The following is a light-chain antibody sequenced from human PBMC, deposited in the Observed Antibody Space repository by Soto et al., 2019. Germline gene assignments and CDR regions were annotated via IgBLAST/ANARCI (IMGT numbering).Light chain of an antibody. Sequence: QSVLTQPPSASGTPGQRVTISCSGGSSNIGTNAVNWYQQLPGTAPKLLIYNNNQRPSGVPDRFSGSKSGTSASLAISGLQSEEEADYDCAAWDNSLNGYVFGTGTKLTVL. V-gene: IGLV1-44*01. CDR3: AAWDNSLNGYV. CDR1: SSNIGTNA. CDR2: NNN. J-gene: IGLJ1*01.